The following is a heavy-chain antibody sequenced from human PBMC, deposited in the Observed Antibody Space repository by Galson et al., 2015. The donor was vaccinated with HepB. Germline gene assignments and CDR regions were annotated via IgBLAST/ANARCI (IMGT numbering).Heavy chain of an antibody. V-gene: IGHV3-48*03. CDR1: GFTFSSYE. CDR3: ARGFWSGYYSNSPGDY. CDR2: ISSSGTTT. Sequence: SLRLSCAASGFTFSSYEMNWVRQAPGKGLEWISFISSSGTTTYYADSVKGRFTFSRDNAKNSLYLQMNSLRAEDTAVYYCARGFWSGYYSNSPGDYWGQGTLVTVSS. J-gene: IGHJ4*02. D-gene: IGHD3-3*01.